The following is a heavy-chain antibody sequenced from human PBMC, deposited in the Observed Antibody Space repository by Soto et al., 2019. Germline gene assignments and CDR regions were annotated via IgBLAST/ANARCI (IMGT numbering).Heavy chain of an antibody. CDR3: ASLGPWLGEPWRGQYFDF. CDR1: GYYVTSYY. V-gene: IGHV1-46*03. CDR2: VNPSGDAT. J-gene: IGHJ4*02. D-gene: IGHD3-10*01. Sequence: QVQLVQSGAEVRKPGAAVKVSCKASGYYVTSYYIHWVRQAPGQGLEWMGIVNPSGDATTYAQRFQGRVTMTRDTSTNTIDMGLSSLTSEDTAIYFCASLGPWLGEPWRGQYFDFWGQGTLVTVSS.